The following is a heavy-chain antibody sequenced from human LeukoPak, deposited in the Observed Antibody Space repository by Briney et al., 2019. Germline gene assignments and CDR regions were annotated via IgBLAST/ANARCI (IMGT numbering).Heavy chain of an antibody. D-gene: IGHD3-10*01. V-gene: IGHV4-34*01. CDR1: GGSFSGHY. CDR2: INHSGST. CDR3: AISNMVRGVIPVGFDY. J-gene: IGHJ4*02. Sequence: SETLSLTCAVYGGSFSGHYWSWIRQPPGKGLEWIGEINHSGSTNYNPSLKSRVTISVDKSKNQFSLKLSSVTAADTAVYYCAISNMVRGVIPVGFDYWGQGTLATVSS.